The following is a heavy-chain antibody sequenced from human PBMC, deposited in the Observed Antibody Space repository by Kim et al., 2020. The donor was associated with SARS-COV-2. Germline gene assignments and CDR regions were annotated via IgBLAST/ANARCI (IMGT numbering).Heavy chain of an antibody. CDR3: ARQRGEYFDAFDV. V-gene: IGHV5-51*01. D-gene: IGHD3-9*01. Sequence: GESLKISCKGSGYMFSSYWIAWVRQMPGKGLECMGIIFPGDSNTRYSLSLQGRATISVDKSINTAYLDWSSLKASDTGIYYCARQRGEYFDAFDVWGQGTMVSVSS. CDR2: IFPGDSNT. J-gene: IGHJ3*01. CDR1: GYMFSSYW.